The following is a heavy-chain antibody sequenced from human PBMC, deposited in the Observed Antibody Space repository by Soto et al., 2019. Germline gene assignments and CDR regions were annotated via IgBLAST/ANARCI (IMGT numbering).Heavy chain of an antibody. V-gene: IGHV3-21*01. D-gene: IGHD3-3*01. Sequence: GGSLRLSCAASGFTFSSYSMNWVRQAPGKGLEWVSSISSSSSYIYYADSVKGRFTISRDNAKNSLYLQMNSLRAEDTAVYYCESDGGYYDFWSGSDDYYYYGMDVWGQGTTVTVSS. J-gene: IGHJ6*02. CDR2: ISSSSSYI. CDR3: ESDGGYYDFWSGSDDYYYYGMDV. CDR1: GFTFSSYS.